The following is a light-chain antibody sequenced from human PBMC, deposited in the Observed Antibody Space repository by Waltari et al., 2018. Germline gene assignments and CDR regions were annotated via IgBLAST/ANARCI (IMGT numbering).Light chain of an antibody. J-gene: IGKJ2*01. CDR2: GAS. CDR1: QSVSSN. V-gene: IGKV3-15*01. CDR3: QQYNNWPYT. Sequence: EIVMTQSPATLSVSPGERATLSCRASQSVSSNLAWYQQKPGQAPRPLIYGASTRVTTIPARFSGSGSATEFTLTISSLQSEDFAVYYCQQYNNWPYTFGQGTKLEIK.